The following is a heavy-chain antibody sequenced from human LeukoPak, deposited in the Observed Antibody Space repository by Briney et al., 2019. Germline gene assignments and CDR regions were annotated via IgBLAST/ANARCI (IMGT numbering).Heavy chain of an antibody. CDR1: GGTFSSYA. CDR3: ARDFSYDILTGYRRTNHDAFDI. V-gene: IGHV1-69*13. D-gene: IGHD3-9*01. Sequence: ASVKVSCKASGGTFSSYAISWVRQAPGQGLEWMGGIIPIFGTANYAQKFQGRVTITADESTSAAYMELSSLRSEDTAVYYCARDFSYDILTGYRRTNHDAFDIWGQGTMVTVSS. CDR2: IIPIFGTA. J-gene: IGHJ3*02.